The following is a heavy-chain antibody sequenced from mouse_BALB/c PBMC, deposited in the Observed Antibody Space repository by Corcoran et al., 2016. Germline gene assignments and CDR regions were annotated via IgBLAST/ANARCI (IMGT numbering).Heavy chain of an antibody. CDR1: GFNIKDTY. CDR3: RYYGSSPAMDY. V-gene: IGHV14-3*02. CDR2: IDPANGNT. Sequence: EVQLQQSGAELVKPGASVKLSCTASGFNIKDTYMHWVKQRPEQGLEWIGRIDPANGNTKYDPKFQGKATITAYTSSNTAYLQLSSLTSEDTAVYYCRYYGSSPAMDYWGQGTSVTVSS. D-gene: IGHD1-1*01. J-gene: IGHJ4*01.